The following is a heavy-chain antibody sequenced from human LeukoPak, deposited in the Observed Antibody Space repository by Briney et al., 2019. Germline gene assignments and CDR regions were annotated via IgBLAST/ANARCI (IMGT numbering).Heavy chain of an antibody. V-gene: IGHV3-11*01. D-gene: IGHD5-18*01. CDR3: ASRFGYSYGYPFDY. CDR1: GFTFSDYY. J-gene: IGHJ4*02. CDR2: VSSSGSTI. Sequence: PGGSLRLSCAASGFTFSDYYMSWIRQAPGKGLEWVSYVSSSGSTIYYADSVKGRFTISRDNAKNSLYLQMNSLRAEDTAVYYCASRFGYSYGYPFDYWGQGTLVTVSS.